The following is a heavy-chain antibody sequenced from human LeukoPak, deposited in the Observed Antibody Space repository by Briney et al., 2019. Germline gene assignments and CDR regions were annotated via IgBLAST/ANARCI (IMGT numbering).Heavy chain of an antibody. CDR2: IYWDDDK. J-gene: IGHJ4*02. Sequence: SGPTLVKPTQTLTLTCTFSGFSFSTSGVGVGWIRQSPGKALEWLALIYWDDDKRYSPSLKSRLTITKDTSKHQVVLTMTNMDPVDTATYYCARLYGSGSLDYWGQGTLVTVSS. V-gene: IGHV2-5*02. D-gene: IGHD3-10*01. CDR1: GFSFSTSGVG. CDR3: ARLYGSGSLDY.